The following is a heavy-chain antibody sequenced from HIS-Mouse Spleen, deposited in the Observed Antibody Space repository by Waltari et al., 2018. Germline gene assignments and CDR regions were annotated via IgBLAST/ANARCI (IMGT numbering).Heavy chain of an antibody. Sequence: QVQLQQWGAGLLKPSETLSLTCAVYGGSFSGYYWSWIRQPPGKGREWIGEINHNGSTNYNPSLQSRVTISVDTSKNQFSLKLSSVTAADTAVYYCARRRTYYYGSGSPYAFDIWGQGTMVTVSS. CDR3: ARRRTYYYGSGSPYAFDI. J-gene: IGHJ3*02. V-gene: IGHV4-34*01. CDR1: GGSFSGYY. D-gene: IGHD3-10*01. CDR2: INHNGST.